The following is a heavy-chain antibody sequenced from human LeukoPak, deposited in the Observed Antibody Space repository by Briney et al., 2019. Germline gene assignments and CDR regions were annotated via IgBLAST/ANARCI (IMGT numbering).Heavy chain of an antibody. CDR3: ARARRGFSSWYLFDY. J-gene: IGHJ4*02. Sequence: SETLSLTCTVSGGSISSYYWSWIRQPPGKGLEWVGYIYYSGSTNYNPSLKSRVTISVDTSKNQFSLKLSSVTAADTAVYYCARARRGFSSWYLFDYWGRGTLVTVSS. CDR2: IYYSGST. CDR1: GGSISSYY. V-gene: IGHV4-59*01. D-gene: IGHD6-13*01.